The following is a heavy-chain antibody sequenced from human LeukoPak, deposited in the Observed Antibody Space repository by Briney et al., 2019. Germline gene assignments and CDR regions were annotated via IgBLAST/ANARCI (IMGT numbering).Heavy chain of an antibody. J-gene: IGHJ4*02. CDR1: GFTFSSYA. Sequence: GGSLRLSCAAFGFTFSSYAMHWVRQAPGKGLEWVSVISFDGSDKYYADSVKGRFTISRDKSKNTLYLQMNSLKTEDTAVYYCTTEHGVVLEYYFDYWGQGTLVTVSS. D-gene: IGHD3-3*01. CDR3: TTEHGVVLEYYFDY. V-gene: IGHV3-30-3*01. CDR2: ISFDGSDK.